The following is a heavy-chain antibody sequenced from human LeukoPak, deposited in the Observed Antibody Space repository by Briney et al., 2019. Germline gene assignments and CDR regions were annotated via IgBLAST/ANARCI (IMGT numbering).Heavy chain of an antibody. CDR3: AKDRGYGLTGGFDY. D-gene: IGHD7-27*01. CDR1: GYPFDHYA. V-gene: IGHV3-9*03. Sequence: GSSLRLPCAASGYPFDHYAMHWARQAPGKGLVGVSGISLNSGGIGYADSVKGRFTISRDNAKNPLYMQMNRLRAEDMALYYCAKDRGYGLTGGFDYWGQGTLVTVSS. J-gene: IGHJ4*02. CDR2: ISLNSGGI.